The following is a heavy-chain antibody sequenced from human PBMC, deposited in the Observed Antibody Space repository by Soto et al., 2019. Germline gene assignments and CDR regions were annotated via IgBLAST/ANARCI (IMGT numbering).Heavy chain of an antibody. CDR1: GYTFTSYA. CDR2: INAGNGNT. CDR3: TIFGVVIRDYFDY. J-gene: IGHJ4*02. D-gene: IGHD3-3*01. V-gene: IGHV1-3*01. Sequence: ASVKVSCKASGYTFTSYAMHWVRQAPGQRLEWMGWINAGNGNTKYSQKFQGRVTITRDTSASTAYMELSSLRSEDTAVYYCTIFGVVIRDYFDYWGQGTLVTVSS.